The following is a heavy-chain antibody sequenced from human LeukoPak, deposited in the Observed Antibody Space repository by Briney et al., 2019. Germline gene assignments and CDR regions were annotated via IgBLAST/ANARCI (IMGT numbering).Heavy chain of an antibody. D-gene: IGHD3-10*01. Sequence: GASVKVSCKASGGTFSSYAISWVRQAPGQGLEWMGWINPNSGGTNYAQKFQGRVTMTRDTSISTAYMELSRLRSDDTAVYYCARLPLWFGEPPFDYWGQGTLVTVSS. CDR1: GGTFSSYA. V-gene: IGHV1-2*02. CDR3: ARLPLWFGEPPFDY. J-gene: IGHJ4*02. CDR2: INPNSGGT.